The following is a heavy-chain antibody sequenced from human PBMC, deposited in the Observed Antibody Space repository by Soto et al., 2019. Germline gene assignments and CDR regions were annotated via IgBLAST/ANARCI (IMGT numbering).Heavy chain of an antibody. D-gene: IGHD2-2*01. V-gene: IGHV3-23*01. J-gene: IGHJ6*02. Sequence: GRLRRSGPASGCMFSDYAMSWVRQAPGKGLEWVSALSGSGSSTYYAASVKGRFTISRDNLKNTVSLQMDNLTAEDTAVYYCEKGGVTSSYYYAMDVWGQGTTVTVSS. CDR2: LSGSGSST. CDR3: EKGGVTSSYYYAMDV. CDR1: GCMFSDYA.